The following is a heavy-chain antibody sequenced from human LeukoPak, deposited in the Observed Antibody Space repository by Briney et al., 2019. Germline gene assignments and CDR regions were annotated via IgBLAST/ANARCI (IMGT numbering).Heavy chain of an antibody. Sequence: GGSLRLSCAASGFTFSDYYMSWIRQAPGKGLEWVSYISSSGSTIYYADSVKGRFTISRDNAKNSLYLQMNSLRAEDTAVYYCASDGGYYYDSSGYYPSYYYYGMDVWGQGTTVTVSS. CDR3: ASDGGYYYDSSGYYPSYYYYGMDV. J-gene: IGHJ6*02. V-gene: IGHV3-11*01. CDR2: ISSSGSTI. CDR1: GFTFSDYY. D-gene: IGHD3-22*01.